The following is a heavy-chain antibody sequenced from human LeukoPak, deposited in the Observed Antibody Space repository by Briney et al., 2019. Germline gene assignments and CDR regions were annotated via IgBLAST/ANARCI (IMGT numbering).Heavy chain of an antibody. D-gene: IGHD4-23*01. CDR3: ARDLTPGYYYYGMDV. J-gene: IGHJ6*02. CDR1: GYTFTSYG. CDR2: ISAYNGNT. Sequence: ASVTVSCTASGYTFTSYGISWVRQAPGQGLEWMGWISAYNGNTNYAQKLQGRVTMTTDTSTSTAYMELRSLRSDDTAVYYCARDLTPGYYYYGMDVWGQGTTVTVSS. V-gene: IGHV1-18*01.